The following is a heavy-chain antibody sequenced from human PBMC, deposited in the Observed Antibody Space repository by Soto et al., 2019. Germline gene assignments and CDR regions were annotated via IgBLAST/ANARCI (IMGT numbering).Heavy chain of an antibody. Sequence: GASVKVSCKASGYTFTSYYMHWVRQAPGQGLEWKGIINPSGGSTSYAQKFQGRVTMTRDTSTSTVYMELSSLRSEDTAVYYCARDIAAAGESYYYYGMDVWGQGTTVTVS. J-gene: IGHJ6*02. CDR2: INPSGGST. D-gene: IGHD6-13*01. CDR3: ARDIAAAGESYYYYGMDV. V-gene: IGHV1-46*01. CDR1: GYTFTSYY.